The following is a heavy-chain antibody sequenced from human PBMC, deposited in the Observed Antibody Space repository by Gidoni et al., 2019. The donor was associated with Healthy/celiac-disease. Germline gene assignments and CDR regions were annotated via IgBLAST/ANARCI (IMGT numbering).Heavy chain of an antibody. CDR3: AIDYSETVDI. CDR2: INHSGST. Sequence: QVQLQQWGAGLLKPSETLSLTCAVYGGSFSGYYWSWIRQPPGKGLEWIGEINHSGSTNYNPSLKSRVTISVDTSKNQFSLKLSSVTAADTAVYYCAIDYSETVDIWGQGTMVTVSS. J-gene: IGHJ3*02. V-gene: IGHV4-34*01. CDR1: GGSFSGYY. D-gene: IGHD4-4*01.